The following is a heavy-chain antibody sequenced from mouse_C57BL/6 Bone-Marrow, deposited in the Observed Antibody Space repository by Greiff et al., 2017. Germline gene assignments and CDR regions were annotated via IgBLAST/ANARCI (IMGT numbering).Heavy chain of an antibody. CDR3: TKDYGSSAFAY. Sequence: EVKLMESGEGLVKPGGSLKLSCAASGFTFSSYAMSWVRQTPEKRLEWVAYISSGGDYIYYADTVKGRFTISRDNARNTLYLQMSSLKSEDTAMYYCTKDYGSSAFAYWGQGTLVTVSA. J-gene: IGHJ3*01. D-gene: IGHD1-1*01. CDR1: GFTFSSYA. V-gene: IGHV5-9-1*02. CDR2: ISSGGDYI.